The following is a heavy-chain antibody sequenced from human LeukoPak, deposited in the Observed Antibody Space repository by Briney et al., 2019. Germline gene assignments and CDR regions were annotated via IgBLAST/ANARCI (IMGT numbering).Heavy chain of an antibody. V-gene: IGHV4-34*01. D-gene: IGHD3-3*01. CDR2: INHSGST. J-gene: IGHJ3*02. CDR3: ARDKVVTIFGVVISGAFDI. CDR1: GGAFSGYY. Sequence: SETLSLTCAVSGGAFSGYYWSWIRQLPGKGLEWIGEINHSGSTNYNPSLKSRVTISVGTSKNQFSLKLSSVTAADTAVYYCARDKVVTIFGVVISGAFDIWGQGTMVTVSS.